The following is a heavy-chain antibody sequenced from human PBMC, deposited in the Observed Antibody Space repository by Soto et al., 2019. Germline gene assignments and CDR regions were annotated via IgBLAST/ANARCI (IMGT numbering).Heavy chain of an antibody. CDR1: GYTFTSYA. V-gene: IGHV1-3*01. Sequence: ASVKVSCQASGYTFTSYAMHWVRQAPGQRLEWMGWINAGNGNTKYSQKFQGRVTITRDTSASTAYMELSSLRSEDTAVYYCARGGDLYYYDSSGYPPFDYWGQGTLVTVSS. J-gene: IGHJ4*02. CDR2: INAGNGNT. D-gene: IGHD3-22*01. CDR3: ARGGDLYYYDSSGYPPFDY.